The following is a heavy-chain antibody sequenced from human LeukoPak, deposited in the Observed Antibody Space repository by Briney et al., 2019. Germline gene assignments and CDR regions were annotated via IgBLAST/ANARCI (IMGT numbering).Heavy chain of an antibody. J-gene: IGHJ4*02. CDR2: ISYSGRT. V-gene: IGHV4-39*01. CDR1: GGSIISSSYF. CDR3: ARLYSGTRPPDY. D-gene: IGHD3-10*01. Sequence: SETLSLTCTVSGGSIISSSYFWGWIRQPPGKGLEWIGSISYSGRTYYNPSLKSRVTISVGTSKNQVSLKLNSVTAADTAVFYCARLYSGTRPPDYWGQGTLVTVSS.